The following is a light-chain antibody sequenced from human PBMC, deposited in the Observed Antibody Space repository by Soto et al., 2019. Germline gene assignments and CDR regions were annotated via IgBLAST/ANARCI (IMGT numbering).Light chain of an antibody. Sequence: QSALTQPPSASGSPGQSVTISCTGTSGDVGGYNFVSWYQQHPGKAPKLMIYEVNKRPSGVPNRFSGSKSGNTASLTVSGLQAEDEADYYCSSYAGNNNRYVFGTGTKLTVL. CDR3: SSYAGNNNRYV. V-gene: IGLV2-8*01. CDR2: EVN. J-gene: IGLJ1*01. CDR1: SGDVGGYNF.